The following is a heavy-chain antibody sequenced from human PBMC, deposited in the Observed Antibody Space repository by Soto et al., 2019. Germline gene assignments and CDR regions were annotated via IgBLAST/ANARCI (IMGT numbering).Heavy chain of an antibody. J-gene: IGHJ4*02. V-gene: IGHV3-48*03. D-gene: IGHD3-22*01. CDR1: EFTFSNYE. Sequence: PGGSLRLSCVGSEFTFSNYEMNWVRQAPGKGLEWVSYISYTGSTIYYADSVGGRLTISRDNSKNSLYLQMNSLRAEDTAVYYCARGLRNYYDRSGLHYWGQGTLVTVSS. CDR2: ISYTGSTI. CDR3: ARGLRNYYDRSGLHY.